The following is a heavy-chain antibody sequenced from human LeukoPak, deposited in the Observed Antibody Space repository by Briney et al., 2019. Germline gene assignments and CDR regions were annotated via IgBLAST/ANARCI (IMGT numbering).Heavy chain of an antibody. CDR3: ATASGTYTSTY. CDR1: GFTFSSYG. CDR2: ISYDGSNK. J-gene: IGHJ4*02. V-gene: IGHV3-30*03. D-gene: IGHD1-26*01. Sequence: GSLRLSCAASGFTFSSYGMHWVRQAPGKGLEWVAVISYDGSNKYYGDSVKGRFTISRDNSKNTLYLQLNSLRAEDTAVYYFATASGTYTSTYWGQGTLVTVSS.